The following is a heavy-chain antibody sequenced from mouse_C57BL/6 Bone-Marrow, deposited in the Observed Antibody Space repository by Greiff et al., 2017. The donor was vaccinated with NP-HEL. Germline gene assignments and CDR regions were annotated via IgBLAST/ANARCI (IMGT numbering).Heavy chain of an antibody. CDR1: GYTFTSYW. J-gene: IGHJ2*01. CDR2: IHPNSGST. Sequence: QVQLKQPGAELVKPGASVKLSCKASGYTFTSYWMHWVKQRPGQGLEWIGMIHPNSGSTNYNEKFKSKATLTVDKSSSTAYMQLRSLTSEEYAVYYCGRLGYEYEGYYFYYWGQGTTLPVSS. CDR3: GRLGYEYEGYYFYY. D-gene: IGHD2-4*01. V-gene: IGHV1-64*01.